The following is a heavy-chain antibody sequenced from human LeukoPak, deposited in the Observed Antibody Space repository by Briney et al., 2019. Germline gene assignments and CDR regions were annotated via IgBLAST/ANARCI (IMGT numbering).Heavy chain of an antibody. J-gene: IGHJ4*02. D-gene: IGHD3-16*02. CDR1: GFTFSNAW. V-gene: IGHV3-15*01. CDR2: IKSKTDGGTT. Sequence: PGGSLRLSRAASGFTFSNAWMSWVRQAPGKGLEWVGRIKSKTDGGTTDYAAPVKGRFTISRDDSKNTLYLQMNSLKTEDTAVYYCTTHLMITFGGVIVTRFDYWGQGTLVTVSS. CDR3: TTHLMITFGGVIVTRFDY.